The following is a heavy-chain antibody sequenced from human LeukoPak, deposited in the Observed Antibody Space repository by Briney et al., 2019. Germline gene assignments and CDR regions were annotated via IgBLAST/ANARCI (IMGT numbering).Heavy chain of an antibody. CDR1: GGSFSGYY. CDR2: INHSGST. V-gene: IGHV4-34*01. CDR3: ARGVRGYCSGGSCYRYYYYGMDV. J-gene: IGHJ6*02. D-gene: IGHD2-15*01. Sequence: SETLSLTRAVYGGSFSGYYWSWIRQPPGKGLEWIGEINHSGSTNYNPSLKSRVTISVDTSKNQFSLKLSSVTAADTAVYYCARGVRGYCSGGSCYRYYYYGMDVWGQGTTVTVSS.